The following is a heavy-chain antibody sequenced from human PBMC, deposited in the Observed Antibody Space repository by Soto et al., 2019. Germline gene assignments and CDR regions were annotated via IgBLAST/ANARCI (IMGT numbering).Heavy chain of an antibody. CDR3: ARSVIGRFLEWLSPKWFDT. CDR2: INHSGST. V-gene: IGHV4-34*01. D-gene: IGHD3-3*01. J-gene: IGHJ5*02. Sequence: ETLSVPFAVYGGSFSGYYWSWIRQPPGKGLEWIGEINHSGSTNYNPSLKSRVTISVDTSKNQFSLKLSSVTAADTAVYYCARSVIGRFLEWLSPKWFDTWGQGTLVTVSS. CDR1: GGSFSGYY.